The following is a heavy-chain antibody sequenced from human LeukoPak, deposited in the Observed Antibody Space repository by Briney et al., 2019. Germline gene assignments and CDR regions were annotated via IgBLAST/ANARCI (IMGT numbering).Heavy chain of an antibody. CDR1: GYTFTSYY. V-gene: IGHV1-46*01. Sequence: GASVKVSCKASGYTFTSYYIHWVRQAPGQGLEWMGIINPSGGSTSYAQKFQGRVTMTRDMSTSTVYMELSSLRSEDTAVYYCARTQWLLSLLVYWGQGTLVTVSS. CDR2: INPSGGST. J-gene: IGHJ4*02. CDR3: ARTQWLLSLLVY. D-gene: IGHD3-3*01.